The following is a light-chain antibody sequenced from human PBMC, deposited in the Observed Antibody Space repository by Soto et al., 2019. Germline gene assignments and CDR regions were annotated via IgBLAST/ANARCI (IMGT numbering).Light chain of an antibody. Sequence: QSVLTQSASVSGSPGQSITISCTGTSSDVGGYNRVSWYQQHPAKAPKLIIYEVSNRPSGVSNRFSGSKSGNTASLTISGLQAEDEADYYCTSYTSTTSYVFGTGTKLTVL. V-gene: IGLV2-14*01. CDR1: SSDVGGYNR. CDR2: EVS. CDR3: TSYTSTTSYV. J-gene: IGLJ1*01.